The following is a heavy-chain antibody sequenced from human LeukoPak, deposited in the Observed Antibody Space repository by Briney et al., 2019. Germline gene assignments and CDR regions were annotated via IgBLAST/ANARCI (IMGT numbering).Heavy chain of an antibody. CDR1: DGSINNYY. CDR2: VYYTGNT. CDR3: ARGGSGDAFDY. J-gene: IGHJ4*02. Sequence: PSETLSLTCTVSDGSINNYYWSWIRQPPGKGLEWIGYVYYTGNTNYSPSLKSRGTISVDTSKNQFSLKLRSVTAADTALYYCARGGSGDAFDYWGQGTLVIVSS. V-gene: IGHV4-59*01. D-gene: IGHD2-21*02.